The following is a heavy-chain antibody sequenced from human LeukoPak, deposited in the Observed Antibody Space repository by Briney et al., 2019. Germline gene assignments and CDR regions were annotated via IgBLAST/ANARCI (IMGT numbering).Heavy chain of an antibody. Sequence: SETLSLTCAVYGGSFSGYSWSWIRQPPGKGLEWIGEINHSGSTNYNPSLKSRVTISVDTCNEQFSLKLSSVTAADTAVYYCARGRLLMWFDPWGQGTLVTVSP. V-gene: IGHV4-34*01. J-gene: IGHJ5*02. D-gene: IGHD3-16*01. CDR1: GGSFSGYS. CDR3: ARGRLLMWFDP. CDR2: INHSGST.